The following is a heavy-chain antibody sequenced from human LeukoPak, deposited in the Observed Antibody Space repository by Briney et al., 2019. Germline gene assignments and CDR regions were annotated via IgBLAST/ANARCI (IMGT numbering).Heavy chain of an antibody. CDR2: IYYSGST. D-gene: IGHD2-2*02. CDR3: ARQLGLLYTLDY. V-gene: IGHV4-39*01. CDR1: GGSISSSSYF. Sequence: PSETLSLTCTVSGGSISSSSYFWGWIRQPPGEGLEWIGSIYYSGSTFYNPSLKSRVTISVDTSKNQFSLKLSSVTAADTAVYYCARQLGLLYTLDYWGQGTLVTVSS. J-gene: IGHJ4*02.